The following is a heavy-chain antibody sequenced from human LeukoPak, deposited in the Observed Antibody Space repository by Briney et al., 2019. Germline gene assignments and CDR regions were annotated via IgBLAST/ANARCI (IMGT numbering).Heavy chain of an antibody. V-gene: IGHV1-69*13. CDR2: IIPIFGTA. D-gene: IGHD3-16*01. J-gene: IGHJ5*02. Sequence: SVKVSCKASGGTFSSYAISWVRQAPGQGLEWMGGIIPIFGTANYAQKFQGRVTITADESTSTAYMELSSLRSEDTAVYYCARNVYQGSASWFDPWGQGTLVTVSS. CDR3: ARNVYQGSASWFDP. CDR1: GGTFSSYA.